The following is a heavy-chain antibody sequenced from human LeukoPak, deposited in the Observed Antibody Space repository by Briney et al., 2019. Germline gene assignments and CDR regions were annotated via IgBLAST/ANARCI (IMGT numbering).Heavy chain of an antibody. V-gene: IGHV3-30*04. CDR1: GFTFSSYA. Sequence: GGSLRLSCAASGFTFSSYAMHWVRQAPGKGLEWVAVISYDGSNKYYADSVKGRFTISRDNSKNTLYLQMNSLRAEDTAEYYCAKDKNDAFDIWGQGTMVTVSS. J-gene: IGHJ3*02. CDR2: ISYDGSNK. CDR3: AKDKNDAFDI.